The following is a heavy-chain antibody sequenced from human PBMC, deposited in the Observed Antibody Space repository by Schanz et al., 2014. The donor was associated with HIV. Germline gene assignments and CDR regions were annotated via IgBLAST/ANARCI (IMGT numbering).Heavy chain of an antibody. D-gene: IGHD1-26*01. CDR1: GFTFDDYA. Sequence: EVQLVESGGGLVQPGRSLRLSCAASGFTFDDYAMHWVRQAPGKGLEWVSGISWNSGSIGYADSVEGRFTISRDNSKNTLYLQMNSLRAEDTAVYYCAKDGSWEAFDVFDIWGQGTVVTVSS. CDR2: ISWNSGSI. J-gene: IGHJ3*02. V-gene: IGHV3-9*01. CDR3: AKDGSWEAFDVFDI.